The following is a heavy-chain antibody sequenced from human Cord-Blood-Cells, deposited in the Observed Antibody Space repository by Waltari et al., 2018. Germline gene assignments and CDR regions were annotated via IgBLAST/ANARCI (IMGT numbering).Heavy chain of an antibody. CDR2: IYPGDSDT. J-gene: IGHJ3*02. D-gene: IGHD3-22*01. Sequence: EVQLVQSGAEVKKPGESLKISVKGSGYSFTSYWIGRVRHMPGKGLDWMGIIYPGDSDTRYSPSFQGQVTISADKSISTAYLQWSSLKASDTAMYYCARQIHGYGGAFDIWGQGTMVTVSS. V-gene: IGHV5-51*01. CDR1: GYSFTSYW. CDR3: ARQIHGYGGAFDI.